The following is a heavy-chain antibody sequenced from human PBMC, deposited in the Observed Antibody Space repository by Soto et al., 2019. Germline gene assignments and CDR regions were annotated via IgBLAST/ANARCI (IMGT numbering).Heavy chain of an antibody. CDR3: ARTRGYSDYDLDY. J-gene: IGHJ4*02. Sequence: GRSLRLSCAASGITFSSYAMTWVRQAPGKGLEWVSAISYSGVSTYYADSVKGRFTISRDSPENTLSLQMNSLRVDDTAVYYCARTRGYSDYDLDYWGQGTLVTVSS. D-gene: IGHD5-12*01. CDR1: GITFSSYA. CDR2: ISYSGVST. V-gene: IGHV3-23*01.